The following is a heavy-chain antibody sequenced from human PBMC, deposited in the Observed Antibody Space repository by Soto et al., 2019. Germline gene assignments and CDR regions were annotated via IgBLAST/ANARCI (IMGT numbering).Heavy chain of an antibody. Sequence: GESLKISCKGSGYSFTSYWIGWVRQMPGKGLEWMGIIYPGDSDTRYSPSFQGQVTISADKSISTAYLQWSSLKASDTAMYYCARAGYCSGGSCYSGVYYYYGMDVWGQGTTVTAP. J-gene: IGHJ6*02. D-gene: IGHD2-15*01. CDR1: GYSFTSYW. CDR2: IYPGDSDT. CDR3: ARAGYCSGGSCYSGVYYYYGMDV. V-gene: IGHV5-51*01.